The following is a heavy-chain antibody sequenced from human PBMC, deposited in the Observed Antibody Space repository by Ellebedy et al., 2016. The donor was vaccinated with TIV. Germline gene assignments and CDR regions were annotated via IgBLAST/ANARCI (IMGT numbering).Heavy chain of an antibody. V-gene: IGHV4-38-2*02. D-gene: IGHD2-8*01. CDR2: IYHSGTT. J-gene: IGHJ5*02. CDR3: AKDPRNCINGVCPLYNWFDP. CDR1: GHSISTDYH. Sequence: MPSETLSLTCTVSGHSISTDYHWGWIRQPPGKGLEWIGSIYHSGTTHYNPSLRSRVTMSVDTSKNQFSLKLSSVTAADTAVYYCAKDPRNCINGVCPLYNWFDPWGQGTLVTVSS.